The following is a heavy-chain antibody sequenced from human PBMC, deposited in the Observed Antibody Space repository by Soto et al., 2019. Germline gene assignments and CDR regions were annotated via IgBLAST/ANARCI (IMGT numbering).Heavy chain of an antibody. CDR3: AQRFPYYGLGRERGTRFDP. D-gene: IGHD3-10*01. Sequence: QITLKESGPTLVRPPQTLTLTCTFSGFSLSTTGVGVGWIRQPPGKALEWLALIYWDDDKRYRPSLKSRLTITKDTSKNEVIRTRTNMDPVDTARYYWAQRFPYYGLGRERGTRFDPWGQGTLVTVSS. V-gene: IGHV2-5*02. J-gene: IGHJ5*02. CDR2: IYWDDDK. CDR1: GFSLSTTGVG.